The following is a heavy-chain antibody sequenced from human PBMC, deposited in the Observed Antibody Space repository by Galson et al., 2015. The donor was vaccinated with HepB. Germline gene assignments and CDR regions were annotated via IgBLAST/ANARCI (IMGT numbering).Heavy chain of an antibody. CDR1: GGSFSGYH. Sequence: SETLSLTCAVFGGSFSGYHWTWIRQSPGKGLEWIGEITHRGSTHSTPSLKSRVTISMDTSKNQFSLEVRSVTAADTAVYYCARGKGRQLFLEYHYYGMDVWGQGTTVTVSS. J-gene: IGHJ6*01. D-gene: IGHD3-3*01. V-gene: IGHV4-34*01. CDR3: ARGKGRQLFLEYHYYGMDV. CDR2: ITHRGST.